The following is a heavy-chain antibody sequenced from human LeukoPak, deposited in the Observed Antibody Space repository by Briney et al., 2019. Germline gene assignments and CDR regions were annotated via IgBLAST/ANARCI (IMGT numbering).Heavy chain of an antibody. D-gene: IGHD3-22*01. V-gene: IGHV3-48*03. Sequence: GGSLRLSCAASGFTFSSYEMNWVRQAPGKGLECASYISSSGSTIYYADSVEGRFTISRDNAKNSLYLQMNSLRAEDTAVYYCATAGDSSGYSSGMDVWGQGTTVTVSS. J-gene: IGHJ6*02. CDR3: ATAGDSSGYSSGMDV. CDR2: ISSSGSTI. CDR1: GFTFSSYE.